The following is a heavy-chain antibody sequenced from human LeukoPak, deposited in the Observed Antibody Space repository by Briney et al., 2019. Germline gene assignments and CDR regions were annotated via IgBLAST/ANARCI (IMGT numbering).Heavy chain of an antibody. V-gene: IGHV3-64*01. CDR3: ARLLSSGSTRRIYEY. J-gene: IGHJ4*02. D-gene: IGHD6-6*01. CDR2: ITPDGGGT. Sequence: GGTLRLSCAASGFTFSGYPMHWVRRAPGKGLEYVSAITPDGGGTYYASSVRGRFTISRDNSMNTLYLQMGGLRDEDMAVYYCARLLSSGSTRRIYEYWGQGTLVTVSS. CDR1: GFTFSGYP.